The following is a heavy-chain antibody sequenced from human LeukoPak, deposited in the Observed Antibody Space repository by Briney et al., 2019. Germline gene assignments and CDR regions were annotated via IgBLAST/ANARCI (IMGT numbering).Heavy chain of an antibody. D-gene: IGHD3-10*01. J-gene: IGHJ4*02. Sequence: PSETLSLTCSVSGDSISSTGRHCVWAWIHQPPGKGLEWIGTIYHSGTTYYTPALKSRVALSVDTSRNQFSLRLTSVTAADTAVYYCARRLGVETYFDYWGQGILVTVSS. V-gene: IGHV4-39*01. CDR1: GDSISSTGRHCV. CDR2: IYHSGTT. CDR3: ARRLGVETYFDY.